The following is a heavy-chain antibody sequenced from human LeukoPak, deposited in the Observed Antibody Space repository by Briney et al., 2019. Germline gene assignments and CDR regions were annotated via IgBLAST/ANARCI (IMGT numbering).Heavy chain of an antibody. V-gene: IGHV4-34*01. Sequence: PAETLSLTCAVYGGSFSGYYGSGIRQPPGKGLEGIGEINHSGSTKYNPSLKSRVTISVDTSRNQFSLKLSSVTAADTAVYYCARGGKDYVGHLFDYWGQGTLVTVSS. CDR2: INHSGST. J-gene: IGHJ4*02. D-gene: IGHD4-17*01. CDR3: ARGGKDYVGHLFDY. CDR1: GGSFSGYY.